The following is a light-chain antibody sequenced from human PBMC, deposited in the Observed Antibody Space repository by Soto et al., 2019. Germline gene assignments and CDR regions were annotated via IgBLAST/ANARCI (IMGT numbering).Light chain of an antibody. CDR2: GAS. Sequence: EIVLTQSPGTLSLSPGERATLSCRASQSVSSTYLAWYQQKPGQAPRLLIYGASSRATGIPDRFSGSGSGRDFTLTISRLEPEDFAVYYCQQYGSSTGWTFGQGTKVEIK. CDR1: QSVSSTY. CDR3: QQYGSSTGWT. V-gene: IGKV3-20*01. J-gene: IGKJ1*01.